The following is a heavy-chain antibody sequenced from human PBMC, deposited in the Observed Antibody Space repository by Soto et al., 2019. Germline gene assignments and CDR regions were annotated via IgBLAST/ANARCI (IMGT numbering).Heavy chain of an antibody. CDR1: GFTFSSYW. J-gene: IGHJ3*02. CDR3: ARGSHGSLGI. CDR2: INRDGSST. Sequence: EVQLVESGGGLVQPGGSLRLSCAASGFTFSSYWMHWVRQAPGKGLVWVSRINRDGSSTSYADSVKGRFTISRDNARITLYLQMNSLRAEDTAVCYGARGSHGSLGIWGQVRMVTVSS. D-gene: IGHD7-27*01. V-gene: IGHV3-74*01.